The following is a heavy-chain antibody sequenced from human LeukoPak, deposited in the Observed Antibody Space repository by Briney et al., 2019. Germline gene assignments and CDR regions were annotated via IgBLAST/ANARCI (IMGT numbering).Heavy chain of an antibody. CDR2: IKEDASQI. CDR3: VKDTWAVVTAILDY. Sequence: QPGGSLRLSCVASGFTFSASWMSWVRQAPGKGLEWVANIKEDASQIAHIDSVKGRFTISRDNARNSVYLQMDSLRVEDTAVYYCVKDTWAVVTAILDYWGQGTLVTVSS. CDR1: GFTFSASW. V-gene: IGHV3-7*01. J-gene: IGHJ4*02. D-gene: IGHD2-21*02.